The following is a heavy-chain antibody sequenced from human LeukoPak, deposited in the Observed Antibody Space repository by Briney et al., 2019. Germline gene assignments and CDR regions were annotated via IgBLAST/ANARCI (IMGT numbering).Heavy chain of an antibody. CDR1: GYTLTGYY. CDR2: INPNSGGT. CDR3: ARGWSYYGSGSYYIDPHFDY. V-gene: IGHV1-2*02. Sequence: ASVKVSCKASGYTLTGYYMHWVRQAPGQGLEWMGWINPNSGGTNYAQKFQGRVTTTRDTSISTAYMELSRLRSDDTAVYYCARGWSYYGSGSYYIDPHFDYWGQGTLVTVSS. J-gene: IGHJ4*02. D-gene: IGHD3-10*01.